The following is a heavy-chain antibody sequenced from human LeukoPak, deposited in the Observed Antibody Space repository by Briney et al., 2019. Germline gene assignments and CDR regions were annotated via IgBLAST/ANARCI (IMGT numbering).Heavy chain of an antibody. J-gene: IGHJ4*02. V-gene: IGHV4-61*02. Sequence: SQTLSLTCTVSGGSISSGSYYWSWIRQPAGKGLEWIGRIYTSGSTNYNPSLKSRVTISVNTSKNQFSLKLSSVTAADTAVYYCARDLYSYGYSVQDYWGQGTLVTVSS. D-gene: IGHD5-18*01. CDR1: GGSISSGSYY. CDR3: ARDLYSYGYSVQDY. CDR2: IYTSGST.